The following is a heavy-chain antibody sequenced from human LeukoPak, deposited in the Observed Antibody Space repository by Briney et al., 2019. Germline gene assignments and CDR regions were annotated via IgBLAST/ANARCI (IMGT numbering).Heavy chain of an antibody. CDR1: GGSISSYY. CDR3: ASSSWYSSSWSLSSFDY. J-gene: IGHJ4*02. D-gene: IGHD6-13*01. CDR2: IYYSGST. V-gene: IGHV4-59*01. Sequence: SETLSLTCTVSGGSISSYYWSWIRQPPGKGLEWIGYIYYSGSTNYNPSLKSRVTISVDTSKNQFSLKLSSVTAADTAVYYCASSSWYSSSWSLSSFDYWGQGTLVTVSS.